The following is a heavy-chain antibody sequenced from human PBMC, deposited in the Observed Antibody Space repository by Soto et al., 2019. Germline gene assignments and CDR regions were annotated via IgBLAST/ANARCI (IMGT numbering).Heavy chain of an antibody. CDR1: GFTFSSYS. Sequence: EVQLTESGGGLVQPGGSLRLSCAASGFTFSSYSMTWVRQAPGKGREWVSGISDSGGNTWYADSVKGRFTISRDNSKNTLFLQMNSLRAEDTAVYFCSKWSGFGDAWGQGTLVTVSS. V-gene: IGHV3-23*01. D-gene: IGHD3-10*01. CDR2: ISDSGGNT. CDR3: SKWSGFGDA. J-gene: IGHJ5*02.